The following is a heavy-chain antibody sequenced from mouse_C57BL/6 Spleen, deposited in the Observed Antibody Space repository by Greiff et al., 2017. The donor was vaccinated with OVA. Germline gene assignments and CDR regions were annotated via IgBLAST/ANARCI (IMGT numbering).Heavy chain of an antibody. D-gene: IGHD1-1*01. CDR2: IHPNSGST. CDR3: ARFDPLTTVVATDY. J-gene: IGHJ2*01. CDR1: GYTFTSYW. Sequence: QVQLQQPGAELVKPGASVKLSCKASGYTFTSYWMHWVKQRPGQGLEWIGMIHPNSGSTNYNEKFKSKATLTVDKSSSTAYMQLSSLTSEDSAVYYCARFDPLTTVVATDYWGQGTTLTVSS. V-gene: IGHV1-64*01.